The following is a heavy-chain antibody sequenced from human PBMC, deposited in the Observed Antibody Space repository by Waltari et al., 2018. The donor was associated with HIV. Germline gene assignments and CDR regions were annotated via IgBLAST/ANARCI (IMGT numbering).Heavy chain of an antibody. CDR3: QVRGAAS. CDR2: ISDSGRST. CDR1: GFTFSEFA. V-gene: IGHV3-23*04. Sequence: EVQLVESGGGLVQPGGSLRISCAASGFTFSEFAMSWVRQAPGKGLEWVSGISDSGRSTYYADPIKGRFTISRDSSKNTLSLQMNTLRADDTAVYYCQVRGAASWGQGTLVTVSS. D-gene: IGHD3-10*01. J-gene: IGHJ5*02.